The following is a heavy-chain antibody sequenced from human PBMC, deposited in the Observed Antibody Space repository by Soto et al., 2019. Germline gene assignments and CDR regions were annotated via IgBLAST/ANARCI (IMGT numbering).Heavy chain of an antibody. Sequence: SETLSLTCSVSGGSMSKFYWSWIRKTAGKGLEWMGRVYATGTSDYNPSPRSRIAMSVDISKKTFSLRLRSVTAADTGVYYCVRDGSKTLRDCFDPWGQGILVTVS. CDR2: VYATGTS. D-gene: IGHD4-17*01. J-gene: IGHJ5*02. V-gene: IGHV4-4*07. CDR1: GGSMSKFY. CDR3: VRDGSKTLRDCFDP.